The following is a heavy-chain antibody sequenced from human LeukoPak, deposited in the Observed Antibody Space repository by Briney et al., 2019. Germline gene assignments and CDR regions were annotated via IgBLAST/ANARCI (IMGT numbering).Heavy chain of an antibody. CDR1: GGTFSSYA. D-gene: IGHD4-17*01. CDR3: ARNRQTYGDYDP. CDR2: IIPIFGTA. J-gene: IGHJ5*02. V-gene: IGHV1-69*05. Sequence: ASVKVSCKASGGTFSSYAISWVRQAPGQGLEWMGRIIPIFGTANYAQKFQGSVTITTVESTSTAYMELSSLRSENTAVYYCARNRQTYGDYDPWGQGTLVTVSS.